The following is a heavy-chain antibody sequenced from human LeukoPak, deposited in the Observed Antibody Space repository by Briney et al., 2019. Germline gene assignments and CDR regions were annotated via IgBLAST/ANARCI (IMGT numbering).Heavy chain of an antibody. CDR3: ARHRDSSSWSPFDY. D-gene: IGHD2-2*01. V-gene: IGHV5-51*01. CDR2: IFPGDSHT. J-gene: IGHJ4*02. Sequence: KPGESLKISCRGSEYSFTNYWIGWVSQMPGKGLEWMGIIFPGDSHTTYSPSFQGQVTISADKSISTAYLHWSSLKASDTAMYYCARHRDSSSWSPFDYWGQGTLVTVSS. CDR1: EYSFTNYW.